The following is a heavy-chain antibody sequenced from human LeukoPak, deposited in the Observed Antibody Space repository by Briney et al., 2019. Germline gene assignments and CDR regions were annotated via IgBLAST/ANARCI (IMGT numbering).Heavy chain of an antibody. J-gene: IGHJ4*02. CDR2: ISGSGGST. CDR1: GFTFSSYA. D-gene: IGHD3-9*01. CDR3: AKEGVLRYFDWLPYFDY. Sequence: GGSLRLSCAASGFTFSSYAMSWVRQAPGKGLEWVSAISGSGGSTYSADSVKGRFTISRDNSKNTLYLQMNSLRAEDTAVYYCAKEGVLRYFDWLPYFDYWGQGTLVTVSS. V-gene: IGHV3-23*01.